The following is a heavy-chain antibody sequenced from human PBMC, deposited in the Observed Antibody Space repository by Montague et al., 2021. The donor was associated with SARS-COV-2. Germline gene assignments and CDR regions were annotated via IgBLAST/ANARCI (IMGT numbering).Heavy chain of an antibody. D-gene: IGHD4-17*01. CDR2: ISGSGGST. Sequence: SLRLSCAASGFTFSSFTMSWVRLAPGKGLEWVSPISGSGGSTWYADSAKGRFTISRDNSKSTLFLQMNSLRAEDTALYYCTGADNYGSWGRGTLVTVSS. CDR1: GFTFSSFT. J-gene: IGHJ5*02. CDR3: TGADNYGS. V-gene: IGHV3-23*01.